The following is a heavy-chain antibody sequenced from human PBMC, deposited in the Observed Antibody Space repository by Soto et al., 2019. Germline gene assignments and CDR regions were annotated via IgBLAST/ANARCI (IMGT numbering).Heavy chain of an antibody. D-gene: IGHD3-10*01. CDR3: ARLRGLLWLGELLGNWFDP. CDR2: IYYSGST. V-gene: IGHV4-39*01. CDR1: GGSISSSSYY. Sequence: SETLSLTCTVSGGSISSSSYYWGWIRQPPGKGLEWIGSIYYSGSTYYNPSLKSRVTISVDTSKNQFSLKLSSVTAADTAVYYCARLRGLLWLGELLGNWFDPWGQGNLVTVSS. J-gene: IGHJ5*02.